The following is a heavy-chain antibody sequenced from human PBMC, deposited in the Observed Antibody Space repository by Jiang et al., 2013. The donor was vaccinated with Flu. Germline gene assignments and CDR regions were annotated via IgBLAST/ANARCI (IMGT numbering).Heavy chain of an antibody. CDR1: GGSVNSPSHY. CDR3: ARHAGHLMVIVGDFDY. Sequence: GSGLVKPSETLSLTCIVSGGSVNSPSHYWGWIRQPPGKGLEWIGSLYYSGTTYYNPSLQRRLTMSVETSKNQFSLRLTSVTAADTAVYFCARHAGHLMVIVGDFDYWGQGKLVTVSS. CDR2: LYYSGTT. D-gene: IGHD2/OR15-2a*01. V-gene: IGHV4-39*01. J-gene: IGHJ4*02.